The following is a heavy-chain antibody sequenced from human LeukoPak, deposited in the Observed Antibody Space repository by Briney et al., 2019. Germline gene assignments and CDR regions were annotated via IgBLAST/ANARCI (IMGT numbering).Heavy chain of an antibody. CDR1: GGSFSGYY. J-gene: IGHJ4*02. V-gene: IGHV4-34*01. CDR3: AARLWGYDYRRFFDY. CDR2: INHSGST. D-gene: IGHD5-12*01. Sequence: SETLSLNCAVYGGSFSGYYWSWIRQPPGKGLEWIGEINHSGSTNYNPSLKSRVTISVDTSKNQFSLKLSSVTAADTAVYYCAARLWGYDYRRFFDYWGQGTLVTVSS.